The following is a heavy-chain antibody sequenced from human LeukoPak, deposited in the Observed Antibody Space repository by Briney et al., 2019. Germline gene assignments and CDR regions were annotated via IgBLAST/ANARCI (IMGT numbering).Heavy chain of an antibody. CDR3: ARHWVYSSSHFDY. D-gene: IGHD6-6*01. V-gene: IGHV4-39*01. Sequence: SETLSLTCTVSGGSISSSNDCWDWIRQPPGRGLEWIASFYYGGSTYYNPALKSRVTISVDTSKNQFSLKLSSVTPADTAVYYCARHWVYSSSHFDYWVQGTLVTVSS. CDR1: GGSISSSNDC. CDR2: FYYGGST. J-gene: IGHJ4*02.